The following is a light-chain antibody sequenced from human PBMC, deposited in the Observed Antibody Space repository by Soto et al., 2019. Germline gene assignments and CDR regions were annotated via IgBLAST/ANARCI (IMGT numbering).Light chain of an antibody. Sequence: EIVMTQSPATLSVSPGERATLSCRASQSVSSDLAWYQQKPGKAPRLLIYGASTRATGVPARFSGSGSGTEFTLTISSLQSEDFAVYYCHQYKNSYTFGQGTKLEIK. J-gene: IGKJ2*01. CDR2: GAS. CDR3: HQYKNSYT. CDR1: QSVSSD. V-gene: IGKV3-15*01.